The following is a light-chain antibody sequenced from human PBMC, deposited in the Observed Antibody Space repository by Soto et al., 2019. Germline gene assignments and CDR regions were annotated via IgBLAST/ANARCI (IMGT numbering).Light chain of an antibody. V-gene: IGKV3-15*01. J-gene: IGKJ5*01. CDR1: QSVSSN. Sequence: EIVMTQSPARVSMSSGARAILSSRASQSVSSNLAWYHQKPGQAPRLLMFGSSTRATGIPARFSFSGSGPESTQTCGSLQSDDFALYSCRQYGGSPMTFGQGTRLEIK. CDR3: RQYGGSPMT. CDR2: GSS.